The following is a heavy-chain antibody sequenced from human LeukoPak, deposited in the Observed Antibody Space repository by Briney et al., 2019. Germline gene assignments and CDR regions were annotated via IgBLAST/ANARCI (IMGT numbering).Heavy chain of an antibody. D-gene: IGHD5-18*01. J-gene: IGHJ4*02. CDR2: IYYSGST. Sequence: SETLSLTCTVAGGSISRYYWGWIRQPPGEGLEWIGYIYYSGSTNYNPSLKSRVTISVDTSKNQFSLKLTSVTAADTAVYYCARRRGYSYGNYYFDYWGQGTLVTVSS. V-gene: IGHV4-59*08. CDR1: GGSISRYY. CDR3: ARRRGYSYGNYYFDY.